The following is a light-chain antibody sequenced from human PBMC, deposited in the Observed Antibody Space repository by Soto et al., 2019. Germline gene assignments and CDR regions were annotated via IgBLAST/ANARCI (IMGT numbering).Light chain of an antibody. CDR1: KNVGSY. CDR3: QQCSDWPPLT. Sequence: EIVLTQSPATLSLFPGERATLSCRASKNVGSYLAWYQQKPGKAPRLLIYDASNRATGIPARFSGSGSGSDFTLTISSLEPEDLAVYYCQQCSDWPPLTFGVGTKVEI. V-gene: IGKV3-11*01. J-gene: IGKJ4*01. CDR2: DAS.